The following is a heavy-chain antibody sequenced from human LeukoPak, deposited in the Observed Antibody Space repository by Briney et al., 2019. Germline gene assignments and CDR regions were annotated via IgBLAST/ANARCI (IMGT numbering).Heavy chain of an antibody. CDR3: ARHPANYYYDSSGYYPGAFDI. D-gene: IGHD3-22*01. CDR2: IYPGDSDT. V-gene: IGHV5-51*01. Sequence: GESLKISCKGSGYSFTSYWIGWVRQMPGKGLEWMGIIYPGDSDTRYSPSFQGQVTISADKSISTAYLQWSSLKASDTAMYYCARHPANYYYDSSGYYPGAFDIWGQGTMVTVSS. CDR1: GYSFTSYW. J-gene: IGHJ3*02.